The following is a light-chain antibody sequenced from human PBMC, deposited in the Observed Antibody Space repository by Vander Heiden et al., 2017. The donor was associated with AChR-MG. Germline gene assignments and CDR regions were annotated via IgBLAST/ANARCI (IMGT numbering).Light chain of an antibody. CDR1: QGISNN. J-gene: IGKJ3*01. Sequence: DIQMTQSPSSLSASVGDRVTITCRASQGISNNLAWYQQKPGQPPKLLIYGASTLQSGVPSRFSGSGSGTDFTLTISGLQPEDVAVFYCQKYNSAPFTLGPGTIVDLK. V-gene: IGKV1-27*01. CDR2: GAS. CDR3: QKYNSAPFT.